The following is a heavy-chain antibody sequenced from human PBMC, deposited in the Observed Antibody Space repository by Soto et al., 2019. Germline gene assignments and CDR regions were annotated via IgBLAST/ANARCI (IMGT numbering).Heavy chain of an antibody. J-gene: IGHJ4*02. V-gene: IGHV3-11*01. CDR1: GFTFSDYY. Sequence: QVQLVESGGGLVKPGGSLRLSCAASGFTFSDYYMSWIRQAPGKGLEWISYISSSGSSGSTIYDADSVKGRFTISRDNAKNSLYLQMDSLRDEDTAVYYCASSIVGATRFDYWGQGTLVTVSS. CDR3: ASSIVGATRFDY. CDR2: ISSSGSSGSTI. D-gene: IGHD1-26*01.